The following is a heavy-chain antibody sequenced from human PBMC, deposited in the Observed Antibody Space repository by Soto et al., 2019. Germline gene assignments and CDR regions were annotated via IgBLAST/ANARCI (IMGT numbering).Heavy chain of an antibody. CDR3: AKGCGGDCYSGVQY. CDR1: GFTFSSSA. CDR2: ISNSGGST. Sequence: EVQLLESGRGLVQPGGSLRLSCAASGFTFSSSAMSWVRQAPGKGLEWVSSISNSGGSTYYADSVKGRFTISRDNSKNPLYRQMNSLQAEDTCVYYCAKGCGGDCYSGVQYWGQGTLVTVSS. V-gene: IGHV3-23*01. D-gene: IGHD2-21*02. J-gene: IGHJ4*02.